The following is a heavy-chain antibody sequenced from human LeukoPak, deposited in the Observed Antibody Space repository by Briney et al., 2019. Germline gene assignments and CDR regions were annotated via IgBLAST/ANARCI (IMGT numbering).Heavy chain of an antibody. CDR3: AREREAAAGLIDY. Sequence: GGSLRLSCAASGFIFSDYYMAWVRQAPGKGLEWVSSISSRITSIYYADSLRGRFTISRDNTKNSLYLQMNSLRVEDTAVYYCAREREAAAGLIDYWGQGTLVTVSS. CDR1: GFIFSDYY. D-gene: IGHD6-13*01. J-gene: IGHJ4*02. CDR2: ISSRITSI. V-gene: IGHV3-69-1*01.